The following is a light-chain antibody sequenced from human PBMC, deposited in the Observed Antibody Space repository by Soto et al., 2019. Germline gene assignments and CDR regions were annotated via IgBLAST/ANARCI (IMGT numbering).Light chain of an antibody. CDR2: GTS. J-gene: IGKJ4*01. CDR1: QGIGDT. CDR3: QQYNDWPLT. V-gene: IGKV3-15*01. Sequence: EVVLTQSPATLSVSPVEGVTLSCRASQGIGDTLAWYQQKPGQAPRFLIYGTSSRATGIPARFSGSGSGSEFTLTIISLQSEDSAVYYCQQYNDWPLTFGGGTKVDIK.